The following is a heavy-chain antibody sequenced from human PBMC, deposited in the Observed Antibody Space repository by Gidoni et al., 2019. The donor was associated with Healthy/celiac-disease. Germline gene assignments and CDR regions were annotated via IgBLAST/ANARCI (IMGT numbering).Heavy chain of an antibody. CDR1: GFSLITARMG. CDR2: IFSNDEK. D-gene: IGHD6-13*01. J-gene: IGHJ5*02. V-gene: IGHV2-26*01. CDR3: ARTIAAAGTYNGLDL. Sequence: TFQESCPVLVKPTETLTLTFPVSGFSLITARMGVSWIRQPPVKALEWLAHIFSNDEKSYSTSLKSRITSYKDTSKSQVVLTMTNMEPVDTDTYYCARTIAAAGTYNGLDLWGQGTLVTVSS.